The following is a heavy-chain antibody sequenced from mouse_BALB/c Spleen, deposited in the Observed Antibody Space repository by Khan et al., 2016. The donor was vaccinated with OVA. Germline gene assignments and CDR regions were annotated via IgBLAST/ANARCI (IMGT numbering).Heavy chain of an antibody. CDR1: GFTFSTYS. Sequence: EVELVESGGDLVRPGGSLKLSCSASGFTFSTYSMSWVRQTPDKRLEWVATISSAGDYTFFPDSVKGRSTISRDNARNTLYLQMSRLRSEDTAMYYVASHLTGSFAYWGHGTLVTVSA. V-gene: IGHV5-6*01. D-gene: IGHD4-1*01. J-gene: IGHJ3*01. CDR3: ASHLTGSFAY. CDR2: ISSAGDYT.